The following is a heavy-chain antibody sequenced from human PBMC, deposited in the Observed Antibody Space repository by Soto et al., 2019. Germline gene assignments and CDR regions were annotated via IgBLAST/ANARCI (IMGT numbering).Heavy chain of an antibody. D-gene: IGHD1-26*01. CDR2: IYSGGST. CDR3: AREEGANGPCFAY. J-gene: IGHJ4*02. V-gene: IGHV3-53*01. CDR1: GFTVSSNY. Sequence: PGGSLRLSCAASGFTVSSNYMSWVRQAPGKGLEWVSVIYSGGSTYYADSVKGRFTISRDNSKNTLYLQMNSLRAEDTAVYYCAREEGANGPCFAYWGQGTLVTVSS.